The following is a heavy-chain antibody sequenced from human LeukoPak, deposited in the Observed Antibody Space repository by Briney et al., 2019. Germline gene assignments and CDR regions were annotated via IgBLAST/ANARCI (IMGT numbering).Heavy chain of an antibody. V-gene: IGHV4-59*08. D-gene: IGHD4-17*01. Sequence: SETLSLTCTDSGGSITSYYWSWIRQPPGKGLEWIGYIYYSGSTNYNPSLKSRVTISVDTSKNQFSLKLSSVTAADTAVYYCARHRPTVTTGFDYWGQGTLVTVSS. CDR1: GGSITSYY. CDR3: ARHRPTVTTGFDY. J-gene: IGHJ4*02. CDR2: IYYSGST.